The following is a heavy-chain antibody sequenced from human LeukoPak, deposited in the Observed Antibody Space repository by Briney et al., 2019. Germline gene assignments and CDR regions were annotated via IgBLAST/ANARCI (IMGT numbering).Heavy chain of an antibody. CDR3: ARANIAAADHGGYYYYGMDV. V-gene: IGHV4-59*01. CDR1: GGSISSYY. D-gene: IGHD6-13*01. Sequence: SETLSLTCTVSGGSISSYYWSWIRQPPGKGPEWIGYISYSGSAIYHPSLKSRVTISADTSKNQFSLKLNSVTAADTAVYYCARANIAAADHGGYYYYGMDVWGRGTTVTVSS. J-gene: IGHJ6*02. CDR2: ISYSGSA.